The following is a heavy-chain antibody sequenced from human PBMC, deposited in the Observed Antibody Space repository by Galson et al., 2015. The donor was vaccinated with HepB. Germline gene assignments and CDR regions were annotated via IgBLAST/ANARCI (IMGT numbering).Heavy chain of an antibody. J-gene: IGHJ1*01. D-gene: IGHD6-13*01. CDR3: ARGGRNWYPTRAEYLDY. Sequence: SLRLSCAGSGFSFSTYAMHWVRQAPGKGLEWVAVLSYDGNNKYHVDSVKGRFTISRDNYKSTLSLQMTSLRAEDTAVYYCARGGRNWYPTRAEYLDYWGQGTPVTVSS. V-gene: IGHV3-30*04. CDR1: GFSFSTYA. CDR2: LSYDGNNK.